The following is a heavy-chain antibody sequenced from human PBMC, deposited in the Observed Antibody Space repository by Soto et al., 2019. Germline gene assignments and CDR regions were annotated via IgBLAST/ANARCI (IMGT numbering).Heavy chain of an antibody. CDR3: ASLYSSSFDEFDY. J-gene: IGHJ4*02. CDR2: IYYSGST. CDR1: GGSISSSSYY. D-gene: IGHD6-13*01. V-gene: IGHV4-39*01. Sequence: QLQLQESGPGLVKPSETLSLTCTVSGGSISSSSYYWGWIRQPPGKGLEWIGSIYYSGSTYYNPSLKRRVTLSVDTSKNQFSLKLRFVTEADTAVYYCASLYSSSFDEFDYWGQGTLVNVS.